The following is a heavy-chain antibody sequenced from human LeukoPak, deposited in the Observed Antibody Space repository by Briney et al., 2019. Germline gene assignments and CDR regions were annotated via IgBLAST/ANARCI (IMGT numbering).Heavy chain of an antibody. CDR3: ARHPGRGYSYVYLDY. J-gene: IGHJ4*02. D-gene: IGHD5-18*01. Sequence: SETLSLTCAVYGGSFSGYYWSWIRQPPGKGLEWIGEINHSGSTNYSPSLKSRVTISVDTSKNQFSLKLSSVTAADMAVYYCARHPGRGYSYVYLDYWGQGTLVTVSS. CDR1: GGSFSGYY. V-gene: IGHV4-34*01. CDR2: INHSGST.